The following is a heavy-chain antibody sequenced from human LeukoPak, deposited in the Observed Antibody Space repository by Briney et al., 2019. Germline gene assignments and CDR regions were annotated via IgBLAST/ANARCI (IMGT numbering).Heavy chain of an antibody. CDR1: GFTFNNYI. Sequence: PGGSLRLSCAASGFTFNNYIMNWVRQAPGKGLEWVSSISSSSSYIYYADSVKGRFTISRDNAENSLYLQMNSLRAEDTAVYYCAGEYNYGPYAFDIWGQGTMVTVS. D-gene: IGHD5-18*01. CDR2: ISSSSSYI. CDR3: AGEYNYGPYAFDI. J-gene: IGHJ3*02. V-gene: IGHV3-21*01.